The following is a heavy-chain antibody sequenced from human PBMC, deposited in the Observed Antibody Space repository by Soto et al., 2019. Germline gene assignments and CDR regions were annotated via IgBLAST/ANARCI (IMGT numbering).Heavy chain of an antibody. Sequence: PSETLSLTCAVYGGSFSGYYWSWIRQPPGKGLEWIGEINHSGSTNYNPSLKSRVTISVDTSKNQFSLKLSSVTAADTAVYYCARESLAANSSYYYMDVWGKGTKVTVSS. CDR1: GGSFSGYY. V-gene: IGHV4-34*01. CDR2: INHSGST. J-gene: IGHJ6*03. D-gene: IGHD2-15*01. CDR3: ARESLAANSSYYYMDV.